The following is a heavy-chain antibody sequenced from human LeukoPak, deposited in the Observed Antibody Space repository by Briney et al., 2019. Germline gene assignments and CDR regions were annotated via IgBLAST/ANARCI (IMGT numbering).Heavy chain of an antibody. CDR3: ARVPDDFWSGYSPFYCYYYGMDV. CDR1: GFTFSSYA. Sequence: SGGSLRLSCAASGFTFSSYAMHWVRQAPGKGLEWVAVISYDGSNKYYADSVKGRFTISRDNSKNTLYLQMNSLRAEDTAVYYCARVPDDFWSGYSPFYCYYYGMDVWGQGTTVTVSS. CDR2: ISYDGSNK. J-gene: IGHJ6*02. D-gene: IGHD3-3*01. V-gene: IGHV3-30-3*01.